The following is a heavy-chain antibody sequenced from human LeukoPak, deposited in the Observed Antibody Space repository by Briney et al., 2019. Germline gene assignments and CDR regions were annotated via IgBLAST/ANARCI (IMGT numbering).Heavy chain of an antibody. CDR2: INPNSGGT. CDR3: ARDVGGWYSFDY. Sequence: ASVKVSCKASGYTFTGYYMHWVRQAPGQGLEWMGRINPNSGGTNYAQKFQGRVTMTRDTSISTAYMELSRLRSDDTAVYYCARDVGGWYSFDYWGQGTLVTVSS. V-gene: IGHV1-2*06. CDR1: GYTFTGYY. J-gene: IGHJ4*02. D-gene: IGHD6-19*01.